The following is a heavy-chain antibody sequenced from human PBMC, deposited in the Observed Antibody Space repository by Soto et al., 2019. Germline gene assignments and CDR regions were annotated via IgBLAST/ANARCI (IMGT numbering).Heavy chain of an antibody. CDR1: GYTFTSYY. CDR3: ARGSNYYDSSGYYTYWYFDL. J-gene: IGHJ2*01. Sequence: QVQLVQSGAEVKKPGASVKVSCKASGYTFTSYYMHWVRQAPGQGLEWMGMINPSGGSTSYAQKFQGRVTMTRDTSTSTVYMELSSLRSEDTAVYYCARGSNYYDSSGYYTYWYFDLWGRGTLVTVSS. CDR2: INPSGGST. V-gene: IGHV1-46*01. D-gene: IGHD3-22*01.